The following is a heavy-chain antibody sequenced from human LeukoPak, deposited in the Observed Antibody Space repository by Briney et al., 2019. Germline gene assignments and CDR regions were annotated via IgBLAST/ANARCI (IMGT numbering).Heavy chain of an antibody. CDR3: ARRRRHEFTDGYVFYFDY. CDR2: INHSGTT. Sequence: PSESLSLTCVVYGGSFSDNYWTWIRQPPGKGTEWIGEINHSGTTSYNPYLQSRVTVSVDTSKNQFSLKLSSVTAADTAVYYCARRRRHEFTDGYVFYFDYWGQGTLVTVSS. D-gene: IGHD3-16*01. J-gene: IGHJ4*02. V-gene: IGHV4-34*01. CDR1: GGSFSDNY.